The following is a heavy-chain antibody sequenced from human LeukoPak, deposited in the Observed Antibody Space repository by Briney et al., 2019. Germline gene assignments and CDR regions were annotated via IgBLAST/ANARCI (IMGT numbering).Heavy chain of an antibody. D-gene: IGHD3-22*01. J-gene: IGHJ3*02. CDR2: IYYSGST. Sequence: SETLSLTCTVSGGSISSGGYYWSWIRQHPGKGLEWIGYIYYSGSTYYNPSLKGRVTISVDTSKNQFSLKLSSVTAADTAVYHCAREKEYDSSGYPDDAFDIWGQGTMVTVSS. V-gene: IGHV4-31*03. CDR3: AREKEYDSSGYPDDAFDI. CDR1: GGSISSGGYY.